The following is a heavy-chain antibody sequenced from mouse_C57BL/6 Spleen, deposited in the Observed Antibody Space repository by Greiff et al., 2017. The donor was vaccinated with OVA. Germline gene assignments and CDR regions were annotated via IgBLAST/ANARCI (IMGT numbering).Heavy chain of an antibody. CDR1: GYTFTSYT. J-gene: IGHJ2*01. Sequence: QVQLQQSGAELARPGASVKMSCKASGYTFTSYTMHWVKQRPGQGLEWIGYINPSSGYTKYNQKFKDKATLTADKSSSTAYMQLSSLTSEDSAVYYCAPLYDYEGYVDYWGQGTTLTVSS. CDR2: INPSSGYT. V-gene: IGHV1-4*01. D-gene: IGHD2-4*01. CDR3: APLYDYEGYVDY.